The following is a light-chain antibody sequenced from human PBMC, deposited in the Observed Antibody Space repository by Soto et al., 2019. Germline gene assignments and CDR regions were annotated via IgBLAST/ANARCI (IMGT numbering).Light chain of an antibody. CDR3: QQYNNWPPIT. CDR1: QSVSSSY. V-gene: IGKV3D-15*01. J-gene: IGKJ5*01. Sequence: IVLRQSPGTLSLSPGERATLSCRASQSVSSSYLAWYQQKPGQAPRLLIYGASSRATGIPARFSGSGSETEFTLTISSLQSEDFAVYYCQQYNNWPPITFGQGTRLEIK. CDR2: GAS.